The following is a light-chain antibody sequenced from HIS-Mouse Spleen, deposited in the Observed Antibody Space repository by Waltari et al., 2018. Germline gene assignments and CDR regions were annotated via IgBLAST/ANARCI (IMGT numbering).Light chain of an antibody. Sequence: QSVLTQPPSASGTPGQRVTIPCSGSSSNIGSHYVYWSQHLPGTAPKLLIFRNNQRPSGVPDRFSGSKSGTSASLAISGLRSEDEADYYCAAWDDSLSGPVFGGGTKLTVL. CDR2: RNN. CDR1: SSNIGSHY. CDR3: AAWDDSLSGPV. V-gene: IGLV1-47*01. J-gene: IGLJ2*01.